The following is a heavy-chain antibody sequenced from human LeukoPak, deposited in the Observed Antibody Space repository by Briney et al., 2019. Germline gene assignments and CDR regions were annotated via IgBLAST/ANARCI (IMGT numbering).Heavy chain of an antibody. Sequence: ASVKVSCKVSGYTLTELSMHWVRQAPGKGLEWMGGFDPEDGETIYAQKFQSRVTMTEDTSTDTAYMELSSLRSEDTAVYYCATPFYDFWSGYQSDNWFDPWGQGTLVTVSS. D-gene: IGHD3-3*01. CDR2: FDPEDGET. V-gene: IGHV1-24*01. CDR3: ATPFYDFWSGYQSDNWFDP. CDR1: GYTLTELS. J-gene: IGHJ5*02.